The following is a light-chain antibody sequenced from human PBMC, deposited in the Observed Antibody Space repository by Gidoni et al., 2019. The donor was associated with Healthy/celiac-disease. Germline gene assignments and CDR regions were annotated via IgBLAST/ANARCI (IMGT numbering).Light chain of an antibody. J-gene: IGLJ1*01. V-gene: IGLV1-51*01. Sequence: QSVFTHPPSVSAAPGQKVTISCSGSSSNIGNNYVSWYQQLPGTAPKLRIYDNNKPPSGIPDRFSGSKSGTSATLGINGLQTGDEADYYCGTWDSSLSAGVFGTGTKVTVL. CDR3: GTWDSSLSAGV. CDR1: SSNIGNNY. CDR2: DNN.